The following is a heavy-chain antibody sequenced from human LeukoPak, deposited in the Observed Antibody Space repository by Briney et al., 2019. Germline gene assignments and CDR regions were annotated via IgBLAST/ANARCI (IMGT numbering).Heavy chain of an antibody. CDR3: AKDRQTTVTDPDDAFDV. Sequence: GGSLRLSCAASGFTFSSYAMSWVRQAPGKGLEWVSAISGSGGSTYYADSVKGRFTISRDNSKNTLYLQMNSLRAEDTAVYYCAKDRQTTVTDPDDAFDVWGQGTMVTVSS. CDR1: GFTFSSYA. J-gene: IGHJ3*01. D-gene: IGHD4-17*01. CDR2: ISGSGGST. V-gene: IGHV3-23*01.